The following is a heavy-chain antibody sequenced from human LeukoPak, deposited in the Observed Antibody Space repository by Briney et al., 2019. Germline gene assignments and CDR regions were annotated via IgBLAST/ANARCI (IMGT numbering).Heavy chain of an antibody. CDR1: GGSISSYY. Sequence: SETLSLTCTVSGGSISSYYWSWIRQPPGKGLEWIGYIYYSGSTNYNPSLKSRVTMPVDTSKNQFSLKLSSVTAADTAVYYCARGRYSYGSPDDAFDIWGQGTMVTVSS. V-gene: IGHV4-59*12. CDR2: IYYSGST. J-gene: IGHJ3*02. D-gene: IGHD5-18*01. CDR3: ARGRYSYGSPDDAFDI.